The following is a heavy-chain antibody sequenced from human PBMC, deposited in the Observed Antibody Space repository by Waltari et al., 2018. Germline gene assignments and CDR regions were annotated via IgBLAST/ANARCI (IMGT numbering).Heavy chain of an antibody. Sequence: QLQLQESGPGLVKPSETLSLTCTVSGGSISSSSYYWGWIRQPPGKGLEWIGSIYYSGSTYYNPSLKSRGTISVDTSKNQFSLKLSSVTAADTAVYYCAGTLYSSSWYGDYWGQGTLVTVSS. D-gene: IGHD6-13*01. V-gene: IGHV4-39*07. CDR1: GGSISSSSYY. CDR3: AGTLYSSSWYGDY. CDR2: IYYSGST. J-gene: IGHJ4*02.